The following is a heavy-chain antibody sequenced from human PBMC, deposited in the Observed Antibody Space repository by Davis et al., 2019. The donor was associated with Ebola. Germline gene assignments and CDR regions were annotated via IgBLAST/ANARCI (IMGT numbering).Heavy chain of an antibody. V-gene: IGHV3-74*01. D-gene: IGHD6-6*01. J-gene: IGHJ6*02. CDR2: ISSEGTST. CDR3: AILSIAARTYYYGMDV. CDR1: GFTFSRYW. Sequence: PGGSLRLSCAASGFTFSRYWMHWVRQAPGKGLVWVSRISSEGTSTYYAVSVKGRFTISRDNAKNTLYLQMNSLRAEDTAVYYCAILSIAARTYYYGMDVWGQGTTVTVSS.